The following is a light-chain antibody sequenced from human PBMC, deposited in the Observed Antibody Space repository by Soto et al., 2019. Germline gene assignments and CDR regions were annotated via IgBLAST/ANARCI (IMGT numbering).Light chain of an antibody. J-gene: IGKJ3*01. CDR3: QQLNSYPFT. Sequence: DIVMTQSPDSLAVSLGERATINCKSSQSVLYSSNNRDSLAWYQQKPGLPPKLLIYWASIRASGVPDRFSGGGSGTDFTLTISSLQAEDVAVYYCQQLNSYPFTFGPGAKVDIK. V-gene: IGKV4-1*01. CDR2: WAS. CDR1: QSVLYSSNNRDS.